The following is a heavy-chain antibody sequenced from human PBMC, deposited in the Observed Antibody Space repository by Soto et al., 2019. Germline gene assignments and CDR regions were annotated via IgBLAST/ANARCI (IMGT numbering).Heavy chain of an antibody. CDR1: GFTFGSYS. J-gene: IGHJ5*02. CDR2: ISSTSSAI. Sequence: DVQLVESGGGLVQPGGSLTLSCAASGFTFGSYSMNWVRQAPGKGLEWVSYISSTSSAIWYADSLKGRFIISSDNAENSLYLQMHSLRAEDTAVYFCARGWGCSSGSCYFTSWGQGTRVTVSS. CDR3: ARGWGCSSGSCYFTS. D-gene: IGHD2-15*01. V-gene: IGHV3-48*04.